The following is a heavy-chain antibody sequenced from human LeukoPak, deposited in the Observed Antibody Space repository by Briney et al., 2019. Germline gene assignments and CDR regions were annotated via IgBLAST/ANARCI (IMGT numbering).Heavy chain of an antibody. V-gene: IGHV3-21*01. CDR1: GFTFSSYS. Sequence: GSLRLSCAASGFTFSSYSMNWVRQAPGKGVEWVSSISSSSSYIYYADSAKGRFTISRDNAKNSLYLQMNSLRAEDTAVYYCASGGYSYGDMDVWGKGTTVTISS. CDR3: ASGGYSYGDMDV. D-gene: IGHD5-18*01. J-gene: IGHJ6*03. CDR2: ISSSSSYI.